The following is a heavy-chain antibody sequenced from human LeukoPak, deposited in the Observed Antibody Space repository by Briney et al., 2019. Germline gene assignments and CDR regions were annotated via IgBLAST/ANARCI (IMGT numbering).Heavy chain of an antibody. J-gene: IGHJ4*02. CDR1: GGSISSYY. V-gene: IGHV4-59*01. Sequence: SETLSLTCTVSGGSISSYYWSWIRQPPEKGLEWIGYIYYSGSTNYNPSLKSRVTISVDTSKNQFSLKLSSVTAADTAVYYCARAEGSSWKYYFDYWGQGTLVTVSS. CDR2: IYYSGST. D-gene: IGHD6-13*01. CDR3: ARAEGSSWKYYFDY.